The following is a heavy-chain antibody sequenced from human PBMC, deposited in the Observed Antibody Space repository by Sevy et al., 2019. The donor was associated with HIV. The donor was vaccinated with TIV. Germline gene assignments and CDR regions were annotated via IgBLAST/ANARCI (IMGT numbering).Heavy chain of an antibody. D-gene: IGHD3-16*01. CDR3: ARMGDLTTQYYYGMDV. V-gene: IGHV3-30*04. CDR1: GFTFSSYA. CDR2: ISYDGSNK. Sequence: GGSLRLSCAASGFTFSSYAMHWVRQAPGKGLEWVAVISYDGSNKYYADSVKGGFTISRDNSKNTLYLQMNSLRAEDTAVYYCARMGDLTTQYYYGMDVWGQGTTVTVSS. J-gene: IGHJ6*02.